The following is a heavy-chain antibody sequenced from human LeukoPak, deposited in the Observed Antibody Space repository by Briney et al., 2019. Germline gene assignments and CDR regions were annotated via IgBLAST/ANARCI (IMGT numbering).Heavy chain of an antibody. V-gene: IGHV5-10-1*01. Sequence: GESLKISCKDSGYSFTSYWISWVRQMPGKGLEWMGRIDPSDSYTNYSPSFQGHVTISADKSISTAYLQWSSLKASDTAMYYCARSSYDFWSGRYYGMDVWGQGTTVTVSS. CDR2: IDPSDSYT. D-gene: IGHD3-3*01. J-gene: IGHJ6*02. CDR3: ARSSYDFWSGRYYGMDV. CDR1: GYSFTSYW.